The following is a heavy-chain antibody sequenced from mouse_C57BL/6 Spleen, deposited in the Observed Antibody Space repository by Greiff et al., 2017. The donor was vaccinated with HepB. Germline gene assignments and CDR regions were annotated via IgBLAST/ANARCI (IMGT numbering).Heavy chain of an antibody. Sequence: VQLQQSGAELVMPGASVKLSCKASGYTFNSYWMHWVKQRPGQGLEWIGEIDPSDSYTNYNQKFKGKSTLTVDKSSSTAYMQLSSLTSEDSAVYYCARRDGSPYYFDYWGQSTTLTVSS. CDR3: ARRDGSPYYFDY. CDR2: IDPSDSYT. CDR1: GYTFNSYW. D-gene: IGHD1-1*01. V-gene: IGHV1-69*01. J-gene: IGHJ2*01.